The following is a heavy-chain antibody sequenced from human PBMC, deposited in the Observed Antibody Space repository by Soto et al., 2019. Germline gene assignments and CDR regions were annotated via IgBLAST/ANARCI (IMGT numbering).Heavy chain of an antibody. Sequence: QVQLVESGGGVVQPGRSLRLSCAASGFTFSSYAMHWVRQAPGKGLEWVAVISYDGSNKYYADSVKGRFTISRDNSKNTLYLQMNRLRAEDTAVYYCARDRSRIYYGMDVWGQGTTVTVSS. V-gene: IGHV3-30-3*01. CDR1: GFTFSSYA. J-gene: IGHJ6*02. CDR3: ARDRSRIYYGMDV. CDR2: ISYDGSNK. D-gene: IGHD2-15*01.